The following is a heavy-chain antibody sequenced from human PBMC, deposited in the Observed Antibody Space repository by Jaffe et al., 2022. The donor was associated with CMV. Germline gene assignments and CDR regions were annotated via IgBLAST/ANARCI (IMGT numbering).Heavy chain of an antibody. V-gene: IGHV4-59*01. CDR2: IYYSGST. Sequence: QVQLQESGPGLVKPSETLSLTCTVSGGSISSYYWSWIRQPPGKGLEWIGYIYYSGSTNYNPSLKSRVTISVDTSKNQFSLKLSSVTAADTAVYYCARAGYCSSTSCYLYYYYMDVWGKGTTVTVSS. CDR3: ARAGYCSSTSCYLYYYYMDV. D-gene: IGHD2-2*01. CDR1: GGSISSYY. J-gene: IGHJ6*03.